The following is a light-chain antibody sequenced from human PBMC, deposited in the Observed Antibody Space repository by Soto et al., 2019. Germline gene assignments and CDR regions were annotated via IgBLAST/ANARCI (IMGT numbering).Light chain of an antibody. CDR2: EAT. J-gene: IGKJ5*01. CDR3: QQANSFTTT. CDR1: QGLKF. Sequence: DIQITQSPSSVSASVGGTVTITCRASQGLKFLAWYQQKPGKAPKLLIYEATNLQSGVPPRFSGSGSGTDFTLTISSLQPEDFATYFCQQANSFTTTFGQGTRLEIK. V-gene: IGKV1-12*01.